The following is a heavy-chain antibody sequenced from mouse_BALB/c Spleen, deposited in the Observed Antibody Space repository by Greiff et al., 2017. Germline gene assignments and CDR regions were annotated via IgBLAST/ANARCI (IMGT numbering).Heavy chain of an antibody. Sequence: EVQVVESGGGLVKPGGSLKLSCAASGFTFSSYAMSWVRQTPEKRLEWVASISSGGSTYYPDSVKGRFTISRDNARNILYLQMSSLRSEDTAMYYCARGGNRYDVFFDSWGQGTTLTVSS. CDR1: GFTFSSYA. CDR2: ISSGGST. CDR3: ARGGNRYDVFFDS. J-gene: IGHJ2*01. D-gene: IGHD2-14*01. V-gene: IGHV5-6-5*01.